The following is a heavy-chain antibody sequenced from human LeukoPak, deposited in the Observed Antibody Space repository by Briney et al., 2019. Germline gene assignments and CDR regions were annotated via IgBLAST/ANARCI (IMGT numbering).Heavy chain of an antibody. D-gene: IGHD6-19*01. J-gene: IGHJ3*01. V-gene: IGHV3-23*01. CDR2: ISGSGVST. CDR3: AKDAAGTNLPDAFDL. CDR1: GFTFSNYA. Sequence: GGSLRLSCAASGFTFSNYAMSWVRQAPGKGLDWDSAISGSGVSTYYADSVKGRFTISSDNSKNTLYLQMNSLRAEDTAVYYCAKDAAGTNLPDAFDLWGQGTMVTVSS.